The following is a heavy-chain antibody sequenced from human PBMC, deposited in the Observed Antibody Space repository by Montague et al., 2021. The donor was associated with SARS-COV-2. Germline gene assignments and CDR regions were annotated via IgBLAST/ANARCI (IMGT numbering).Heavy chain of an antibody. D-gene: IGHD6-19*01. CDR3: ARSRGNLQWPFYYYYGMDV. Sequence: SETLSLTCAVSGGSISSSNWWSWVRQPPGKGLEWIGEIYHSGSTNYNPSLKSRVTISVDKSKTQFSLKLSSVTVADTAVYYCARSRGNLQWPFYYYYGMDVWGQGTTVTVSS. CDR1: GGSISSSNW. V-gene: IGHV4-4*02. J-gene: IGHJ6*02. CDR2: IYHSGST.